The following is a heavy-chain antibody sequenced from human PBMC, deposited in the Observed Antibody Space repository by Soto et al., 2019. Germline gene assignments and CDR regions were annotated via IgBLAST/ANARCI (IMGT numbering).Heavy chain of an antibody. Sequence: QVQLVQSGAEVKKPGASVRVSCKTSGYTFTGYYMHWVRQAPGQGLEWMGWINPNSGDTNYAQKCLGRGTMTRETSITTAHMELSRLRSDDTAVYYCARRGDRTLGYFDNWGQGALVTVSS. V-gene: IGHV1-2*02. D-gene: IGHD2-21*01. CDR1: GYTFTGYY. CDR3: ARRGDRTLGYFDN. J-gene: IGHJ4*02. CDR2: INPNSGDT.